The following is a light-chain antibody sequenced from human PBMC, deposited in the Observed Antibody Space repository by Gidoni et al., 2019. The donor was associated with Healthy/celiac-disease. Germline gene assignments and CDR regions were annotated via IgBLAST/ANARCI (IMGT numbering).Light chain of an antibody. J-gene: IGKJ3*01. V-gene: IGKV1-33*01. CDR3: QQYDNLPLT. CDR2: DAS. Sequence: DIQMNQSPSSLSASVGDRVTITCQASQDISNYLNWYQQKPGKAPKLLIYDASNLETGVQSRFRGSGSGTDFTFTISSLQPEDIATYYCQQYDNLPLTFGPGTNVDIK. CDR1: QDISNY.